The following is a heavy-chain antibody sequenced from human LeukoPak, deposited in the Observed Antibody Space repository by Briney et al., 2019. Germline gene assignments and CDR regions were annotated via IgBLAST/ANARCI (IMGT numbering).Heavy chain of an antibody. J-gene: IGHJ4*02. CDR2: IYHSGST. CDR3: ARGATIAVAAFDY. D-gene: IGHD6-19*01. CDR1: GGSISSSNW. V-gene: IGHV4-4*02. Sequence: PGGSLPLTCAVSGGSISSSNWWSWVRQPPGKGLEWIGEIYHSGSTNYNPSLKSRVTISVDKSKNQFSLKLSSVTAADTAVYYCARGATIAVAAFDYWGQGTLVTVSS.